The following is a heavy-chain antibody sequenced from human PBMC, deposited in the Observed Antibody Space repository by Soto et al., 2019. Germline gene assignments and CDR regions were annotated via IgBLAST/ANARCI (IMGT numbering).Heavy chain of an antibody. Sequence: NPSETLSLTCTVSGGSISTSSHYWGWIRQPPGKGLEWIGNIYSSGSTYYNPSLKSRVTISVDTSKNQFSLKLSSVTAADTAVFYCAGGIAARPLGYWGRGTLVTVSS. V-gene: IGHV4-39*01. CDR2: IYSSGST. CDR3: AGGIAARPLGY. D-gene: IGHD6-6*01. J-gene: IGHJ4*02. CDR1: GGSISTSSHY.